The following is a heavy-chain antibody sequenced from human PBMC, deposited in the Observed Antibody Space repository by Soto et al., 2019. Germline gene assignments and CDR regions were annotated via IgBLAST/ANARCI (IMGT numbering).Heavy chain of an antibody. CDR2: IHYSGTT. V-gene: IGHV4-59*01. CDR1: GGSMRNYF. CDR3: AAGEASSRNLAPYYLDF. D-gene: IGHD6-13*01. Sequence: SETLSLTCTVSGGSMRNYFWTWIRQPPGKGLEWIGYIHYSGTTSFFPSYNPSLRSRVTISEDTSKNQFSLKLLSVTTTDTAVYFCAAGEASSRNLAPYYLDFWGQGTLVTVSS. J-gene: IGHJ4*02.